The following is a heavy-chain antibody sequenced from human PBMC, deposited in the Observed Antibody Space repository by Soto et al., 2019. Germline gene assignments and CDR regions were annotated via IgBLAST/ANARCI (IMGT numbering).Heavy chain of an antibody. J-gene: IGHJ1*01. Sequence: ASVKVSCKASGYTFTSYAMHWVRQAPGQRLEWMGWINAGNGNTKYSQKFQGRVTITRDTSASTAYMELSSLRSEDTAVYYCARDPNDILTGYYKEGHFQHWGQGTLVTVSS. CDR3: ARDPNDILTGYYKEGHFQH. D-gene: IGHD3-9*01. V-gene: IGHV1-3*01. CDR1: GYTFTSYA. CDR2: INAGNGNT.